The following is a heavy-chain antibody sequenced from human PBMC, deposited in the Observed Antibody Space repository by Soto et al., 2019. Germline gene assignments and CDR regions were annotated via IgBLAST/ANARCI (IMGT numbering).Heavy chain of an antibody. CDR1: GFIFSSYT. CDR2: ISASGFST. D-gene: IGHD3-10*01. Sequence: GGSLRLSCAASGFIFSSYTMTWVRQAPGKGLEWVSTISASGFSTYYTDSVQGRFTVSRDNSKNILYLQMNNLRAEDTALYYCAIHPGDLFSGNLFDPWGQGA. CDR3: AIHPGDLFSGNLFDP. J-gene: IGHJ5*02. V-gene: IGHV3-23*01.